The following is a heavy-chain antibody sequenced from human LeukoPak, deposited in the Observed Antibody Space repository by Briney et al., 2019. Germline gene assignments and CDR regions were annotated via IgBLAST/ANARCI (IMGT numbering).Heavy chain of an antibody. V-gene: IGHV7-4-1*02. CDR3: ARGNIVARHYYYYYYMDV. D-gene: IGHD5-12*01. CDR2: INTNTGNP. Sequence: GASVKVSCKASGYTFTSYAMNWVRQALGQGLEWMGWINTNTGNPTYAQGFTRRFVFSLDTSVSTAYLQISSLKAEDTAVYYCARGNIVARHYYYYYYMDVWGKGTTVTVSS. CDR1: GYTFTSYA. J-gene: IGHJ6*03.